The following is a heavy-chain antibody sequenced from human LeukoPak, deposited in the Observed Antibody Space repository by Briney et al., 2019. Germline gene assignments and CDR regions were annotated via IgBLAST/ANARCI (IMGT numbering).Heavy chain of an antibody. Sequence: GGSLRLSCGASGFTFSSYAMSWVRQAPGKGLEWVSSITTSVDNTYYADSVKGRFTISRDNSKNTLCLQMNSLRAEETAVYYCAKRGAYDNRYFDYWGQGTLVTVSS. CDR1: GFTFSSYA. V-gene: IGHV3-23*01. CDR2: ITTSVDNT. J-gene: IGHJ4*02. CDR3: AKRGAYDNRYFDY. D-gene: IGHD3-22*01.